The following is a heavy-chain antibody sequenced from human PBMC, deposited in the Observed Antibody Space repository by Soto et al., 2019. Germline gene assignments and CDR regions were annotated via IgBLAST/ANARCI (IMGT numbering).Heavy chain of an antibody. D-gene: IGHD2-15*01. CDR2: INHSGST. CDR1: GGSFSGYY. CDR3: AAVVAAIGWFDP. Sequence: SETLSLTCAVYGGSFSGYYWSRIRQPPGKGLEWIGEINHSGSTNYKSSLKSRVTISVDTSKNQFSLKLSSVTAADTAVYYCAAVVAAIGWFDPWGQGTLVTVSS. V-gene: IGHV4-34*01. J-gene: IGHJ5*02.